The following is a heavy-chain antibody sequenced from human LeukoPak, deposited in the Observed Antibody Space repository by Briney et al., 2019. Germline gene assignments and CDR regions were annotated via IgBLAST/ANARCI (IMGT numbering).Heavy chain of an antibody. J-gene: IGHJ6*02. V-gene: IGHV3-30*04. Sequence: GRSLRLSCAASGFTFSSYAMHWVRQAPGKGLEWVAVISYDGSNKYYADSVKGRFTISRDNSKNTLYLQMNSLRAEDTAVYYCARDYGSGSYWSPYYYGMDVWGQGTTVTVSS. D-gene: IGHD3-10*01. CDR1: GFTFSSYA. CDR2: ISYDGSNK. CDR3: ARDYGSGSYWSPYYYGMDV.